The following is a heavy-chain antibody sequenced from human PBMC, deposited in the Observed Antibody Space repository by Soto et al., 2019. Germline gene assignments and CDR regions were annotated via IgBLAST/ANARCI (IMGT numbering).Heavy chain of an antibody. V-gene: IGHV3-21*04. CDR1: GFTFSSYS. D-gene: IGHD6-13*01. CDR3: AKGGIAAAGRDYDFDY. CDR2: ISSSSSYI. J-gene: IGHJ4*02. Sequence: PGGSLRLSCAASGFTFSSYSMNWVRQAPGKGLEWVSSISSSSSYIYYADSVKGRFTISRDNSKNTLYLQMNSLRAEDTAVYYCAKGGIAAAGRDYDFDYWGQGTLVTVSS.